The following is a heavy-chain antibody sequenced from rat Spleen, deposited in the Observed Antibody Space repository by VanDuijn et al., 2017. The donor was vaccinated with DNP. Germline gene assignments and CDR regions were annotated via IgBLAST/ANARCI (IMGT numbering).Heavy chain of an antibody. CDR1: GFTFSDYY. J-gene: IGHJ1*01. V-gene: IGHV5-25*01. D-gene: IGHD1-10*01. CDR3: ARRFFNYEDWYFDF. CDR2: VSSDGDHT. Sequence: EVQLVESGGGLVQPGRSLNLSCEGSGFTFSDYYMAWVRQAPTKGLEWVASVSSDGDHTYYRDSVKGRFTISRDNAKSTLYLQMNSLRSEDTATYYCARRFFNYEDWYFDFWGPGTMVTVSS.